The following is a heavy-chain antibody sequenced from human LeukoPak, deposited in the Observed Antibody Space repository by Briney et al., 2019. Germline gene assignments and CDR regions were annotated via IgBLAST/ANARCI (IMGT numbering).Heavy chain of an antibody. Sequence: GASVKVSCKASGYTFTSYGINWVRQAPGQGLEWMGWINTNTGNPTYAQGFTGRFVFSLDTSVSTAYLQISSLKAEDTAVYYCARGPYYDFWSAEAFDIWGQGTMVTVSS. J-gene: IGHJ3*02. CDR3: ARGPYYDFWSAEAFDI. CDR1: GYTFTSYG. V-gene: IGHV7-4-1*02. D-gene: IGHD3-3*01. CDR2: INTNTGNP.